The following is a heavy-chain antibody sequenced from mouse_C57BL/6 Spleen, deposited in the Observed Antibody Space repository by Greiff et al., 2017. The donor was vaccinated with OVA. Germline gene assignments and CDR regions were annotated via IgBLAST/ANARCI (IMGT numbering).Heavy chain of an antibody. CDR3: ARRPVVEYYYAMDY. J-gene: IGHJ4*01. V-gene: IGHV1-42*01. CDR2: INPSTGGT. Sequence: EVQVVESGPELVKPGASVKISCKASGYSFTGYYMNWVKQSPEKSLEWIGEINPSTGGTTYNQKFKAKATLTVDKSSSTAYMQLKSLTSEDSAVYYCARRPVVEYYYAMDYWGQGTSVTVSS. CDR1: GYSFTGYY. D-gene: IGHD1-1*01.